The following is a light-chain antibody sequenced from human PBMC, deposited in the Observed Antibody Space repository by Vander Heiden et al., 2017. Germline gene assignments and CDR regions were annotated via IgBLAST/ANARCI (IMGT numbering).Light chain of an antibody. Sequence: QSVLTKPPSASGIPGQRVTISSSGSSSNIGSNTVNWYQQLPGTAPKLLIYSNNQRPSGVPDRFSGSKSGTSASLAISVLQSEHSAHSVSSSFYSCLSLSVF. J-gene: IGLJ1*01. V-gene: IGLV1-44*01. CDR3: SSFYSCLSLSV. CDR1: SSNIGSNT. CDR2: SNN.